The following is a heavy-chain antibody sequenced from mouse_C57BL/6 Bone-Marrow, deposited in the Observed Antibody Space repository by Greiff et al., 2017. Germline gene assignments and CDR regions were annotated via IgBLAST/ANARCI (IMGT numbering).Heavy chain of an antibody. J-gene: IGHJ1*03. CDR3: GRHEERLRRDWYFDV. CDR2: FYPGSGSI. D-gene: IGHD2-2*01. CDR1: GYTFTEYT. Sequence: VQLQESGAELVKPGASVQLSCKASGYTFTEYTIHWVKQRSGQGLEWIGWFYPGSGSIKYNEKFKDKATLTADKSSSTVYMERSRMTSEDSAVYFCGRHEERLRRDWYFDVWGTGATVTVSS. V-gene: IGHV1-62-2*01.